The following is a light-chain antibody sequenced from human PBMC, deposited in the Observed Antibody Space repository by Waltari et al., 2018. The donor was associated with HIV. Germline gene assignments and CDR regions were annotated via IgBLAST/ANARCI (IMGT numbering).Light chain of an antibody. J-gene: IGLJ2*01. V-gene: IGLV3-1*01. CDR2: QDS. CDR3: QAWDRSVV. Sequence: SVSPGQTASITCSGDQLGDKFVCWYQQRPGQPPVLVMYQDSKRPSGIPERFSGSNSGNTATLTITGTQSMDEADYYCQAWDRSVVFGGGTKLTVL. CDR1: QLGDKF.